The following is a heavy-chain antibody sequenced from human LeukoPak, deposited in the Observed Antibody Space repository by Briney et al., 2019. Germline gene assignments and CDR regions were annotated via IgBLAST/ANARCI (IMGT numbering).Heavy chain of an antibody. V-gene: IGHV3-21*01. CDR2: ISSSSSYI. D-gene: IGHD5-18*01. J-gene: IGHJ4*02. CDR3: AREGGYSYGWYFDY. Sequence: GGSLRLSCAASGFTFSSYSMDWVRQAPRKGLEWVSSISSSSSYIYYADSVKGRFTISRDNAKNSLYLQMNSLRAEDTAVYYCAREGGYSYGWYFDYWGQGTLVTVSS. CDR1: GFTFSSYS.